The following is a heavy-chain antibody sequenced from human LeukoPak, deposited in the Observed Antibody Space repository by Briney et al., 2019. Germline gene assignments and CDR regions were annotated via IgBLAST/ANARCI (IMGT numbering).Heavy chain of an antibody. CDR1: GFPFSDYW. J-gene: IGHJ4*02. Sequence: PGGSLRLSCAASGFPFSDYWMDWVRQAPGKGMEWVANINQDGRIQYYADSVRGRFIISRNNAKNSLYLQMYSLRTEDTAIYFCSRSLDYLGQGALATVSS. V-gene: IGHV3-7*01. CDR2: INQDGRIQ. CDR3: SRSLDY.